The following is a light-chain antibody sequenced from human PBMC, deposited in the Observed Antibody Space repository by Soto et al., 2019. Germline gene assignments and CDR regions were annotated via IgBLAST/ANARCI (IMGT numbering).Light chain of an antibody. CDR3: SSRTTSNPYV. CDR1: SSDIGAYNS. J-gene: IGLJ1*01. V-gene: IGLV2-14*01. CDR2: EVS. Sequence: QSALTQPASVSGSPGQSITISCTGTSSDIGAYNSVSWYQQHPGKAPKLMIYEVSNRPSGVSNRFSASKSGNTASLTISGLQAEDEADYYCSSRTTSNPYVFVTGTKLTVL.